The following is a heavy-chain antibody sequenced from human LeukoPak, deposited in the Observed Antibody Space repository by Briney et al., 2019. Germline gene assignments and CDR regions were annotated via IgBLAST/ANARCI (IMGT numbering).Heavy chain of an antibody. CDR1: GFTFSSYW. CDR2: IKQDGSEK. D-gene: IGHD6-13*01. CDR3: ARDPVSSSRGYYFDY. Sequence: GGSLRLSCAASGFTFSSYWMSWVRQAPGKGLEWVANIKQDGSEKYYVDSVKGRFTISRDNAKNSLYLQMNSLRAEDTAVYYCARDPVSSSRGYYFDYWGQGTLVTVSS. J-gene: IGHJ4*02. V-gene: IGHV3-7*01.